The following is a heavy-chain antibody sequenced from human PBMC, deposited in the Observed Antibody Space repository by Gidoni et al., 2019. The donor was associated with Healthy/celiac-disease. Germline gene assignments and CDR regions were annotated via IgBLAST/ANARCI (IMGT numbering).Heavy chain of an antibody. V-gene: IGHV3-48*01. Sequence: EVQLVESGGGLVHPGGSLRLSCAASDFTFSNYDLNWVRQAPGKGLEWVSYINGSDDTIYYADSVQGRFTIYRDTAKNSLSLQMNTLRAEDTAVYYCARGQGGVVTGYFDYWGRGTLVTVSS. D-gene: IGHD2-21*02. J-gene: IGHJ4*02. CDR2: INGSDDTI. CDR3: ARGQGGVVTGYFDY. CDR1: DFTFSNYD.